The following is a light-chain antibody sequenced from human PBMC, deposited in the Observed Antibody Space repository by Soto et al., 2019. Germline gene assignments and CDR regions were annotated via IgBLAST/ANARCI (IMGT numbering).Light chain of an antibody. J-gene: IGLJ1*01. CDR1: SSDIGGYNY. CDR3: SSYTSSNTLV. Sequence: QSVLTQPASVSGSPGQSSTISCTGGSSDIGGYNYVSWFQQHPGKVPKLMIYGVTNRPSGVSNRFSDSKSGSTASLTISGLQAEDEAAYYCSSYTSSNTLVFGTGTKLTVL. CDR2: GVT. V-gene: IGLV2-14*01.